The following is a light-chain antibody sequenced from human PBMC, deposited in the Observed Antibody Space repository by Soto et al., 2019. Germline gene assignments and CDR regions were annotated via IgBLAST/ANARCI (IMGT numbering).Light chain of an antibody. J-gene: IGKJ2*01. V-gene: IGKV3-20*01. CDR3: QQYGSSPPYT. CDR2: GSS. Sequence: EVVLTQSPGTLSLSEGERATLSCRASQSVSNNYFAWYQQKPGQAPRLLIFGSSDRATGIPDRFSGSGSGTDFTLTISRLEPEDFAVYYCQQYGSSPPYTFGQGTELEIK. CDR1: QSVSNNY.